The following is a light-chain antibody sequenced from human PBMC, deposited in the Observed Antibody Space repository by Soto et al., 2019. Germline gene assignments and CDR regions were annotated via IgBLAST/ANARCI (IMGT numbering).Light chain of an antibody. Sequence: QSALTQPPSASGSPGQSVIISCTGTSSDVGGYNYVSWYQQHPVKAPKLMIYEVSKRPSGVPDRFAGSKSGNTASLTVSELQAEDEADYYCSSYAGSNNLVFGGGTKVTVL. V-gene: IGLV2-8*01. CDR2: EVS. CDR3: SSYAGSNNLV. J-gene: IGLJ3*02. CDR1: SSDVGGYNY.